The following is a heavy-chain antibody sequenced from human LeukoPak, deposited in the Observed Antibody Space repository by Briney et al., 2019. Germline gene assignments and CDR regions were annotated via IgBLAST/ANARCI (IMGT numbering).Heavy chain of an antibody. V-gene: IGHV3-74*01. D-gene: IGHD6-13*01. CDR3: AREGVWRQQLVDYYYGMDV. CDR1: GFTFSRYT. J-gene: IGHJ6*02. Sequence: GGSLRLSCAASGFTFSRYTMSWVRQAPGKGLVWVSRINSDGSSTSYADSVKGRFTISRDNAKNTLYLQMNSLRAEDTAVYYCAREGVWRQQLVDYYYGMDVWGQGTTVTVSS. CDR2: INSDGSST.